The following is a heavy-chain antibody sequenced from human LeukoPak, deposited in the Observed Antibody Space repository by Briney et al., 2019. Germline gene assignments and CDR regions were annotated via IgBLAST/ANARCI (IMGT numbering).Heavy chain of an antibody. Sequence: ASVKVSSKASGYTFTNFDINWVRQAPGQGLEWMGWMNPVSGNAGSAQKFQGRVTLTRDMSISTAYMELSSLRSDDTAFYYCARAPMGTAALYWGQGTLVTVS. D-gene: IGHD2-2*01. CDR1: GYTFTNFD. CDR2: MNPVSGNA. CDR3: ARAPMGTAALY. J-gene: IGHJ4*02. V-gene: IGHV1-8*01.